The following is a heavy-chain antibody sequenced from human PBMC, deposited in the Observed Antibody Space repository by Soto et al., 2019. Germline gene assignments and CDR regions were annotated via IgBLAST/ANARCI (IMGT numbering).Heavy chain of an antibody. J-gene: IGHJ2*01. CDR1: GFTVSSNY. D-gene: IGHD2-15*01. CDR2: IYSGGST. V-gene: IGHV3-66*01. Sequence: EVQLVESGGGLVQPGGSLRLSCAASGFTVSSNYMSWVRQAPGKGLEWVSVIYSGGSTYYADSVKGRFTISRDNSKNTLYLQMNSLRAEDTGVYYCARSSPPPAKRYCSGGSCHSRYFDLWGRGTLVTVSS. CDR3: ARSSPPPAKRYCSGGSCHSRYFDL.